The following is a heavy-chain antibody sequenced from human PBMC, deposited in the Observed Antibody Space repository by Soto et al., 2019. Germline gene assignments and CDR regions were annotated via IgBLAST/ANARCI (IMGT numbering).Heavy chain of an antibody. V-gene: IGHV4-34*01. CDR2: INHSGST. CDR1: GGSFSGYY. CDR3: ARGAGGPYYYYGMDV. D-gene: IGHD3-10*01. Sequence: TSETLSLTCAVYGGSFSGYYWSWIRQPPGKGLEWIGEINHSGSTNYNPSLKSRVTISVDTSKNQFSLKLSSVTAADTAVYYCARGAGGPYYYYGMDVWGQGTTVTVSS. J-gene: IGHJ6*02.